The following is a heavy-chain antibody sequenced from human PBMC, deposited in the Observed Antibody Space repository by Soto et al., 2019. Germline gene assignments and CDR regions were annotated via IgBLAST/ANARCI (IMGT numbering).Heavy chain of an antibody. CDR2: IYYSGST. J-gene: IGHJ5*02. D-gene: IGHD5-12*01. Sequence: SETLSLTCTVSGGSISSDYWSWIRQPPGKGLEWIGYIYYSGSTNYNPSLKSRVTISVDTSKNQFSLKLSSVTAADTAVYYCARDTIEMATIAWGQGTLVTVSS. V-gene: IGHV4-59*01. CDR3: ARDTIEMATIA. CDR1: GGSISSDY.